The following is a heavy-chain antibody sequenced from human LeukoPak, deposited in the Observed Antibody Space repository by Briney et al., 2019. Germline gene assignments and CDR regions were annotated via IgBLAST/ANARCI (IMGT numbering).Heavy chain of an antibody. CDR3: ASFDSSGRFDY. V-gene: IGHV4-34*01. D-gene: IGHD3-22*01. Sequence: SETLSLTCAVYGGSFSGYYWSWIRQPPGKGLEWIGEINHSGSTYYNPSLKSRVTISVDTSKNQFSLKLSSVTAADTAVYYCASFDSSGRFDYWGQGTLVTVSS. CDR1: GGSFSGYY. J-gene: IGHJ4*02. CDR2: INHSGST.